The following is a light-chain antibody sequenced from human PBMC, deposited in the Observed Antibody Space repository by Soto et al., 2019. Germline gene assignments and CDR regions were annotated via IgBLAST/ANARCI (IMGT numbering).Light chain of an antibody. Sequence: PGERATLSCCASETVATNLAWYQQKPGQAPRLLISGASTRAAGISDRFRGSGSGTEFTLTISSLRSEDSAIYYCQQYFEWPPMTFGQGTKV. J-gene: IGKJ1*01. CDR2: GAS. CDR3: QQYFEWPPMT. V-gene: IGKV3-15*01. CDR1: ETVATN.